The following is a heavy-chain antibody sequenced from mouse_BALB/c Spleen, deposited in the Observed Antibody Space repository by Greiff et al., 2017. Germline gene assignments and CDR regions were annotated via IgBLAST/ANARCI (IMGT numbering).Heavy chain of an antibody. CDR3: ARSRYGNLGAMDN. J-gene: IGHJ4*01. D-gene: IGHD2-10*02. Sequence: EVQGVESGGGLVQPGGSRKLSCAASGFTFSSFGMHWVRQAPEKGLEWVAYISSGSSTIYYADTVKGRFTISRDNPKNTLFLQMTSLRSEDTAMYYCARSRYGNLGAMDNWGQGTPLTASS. CDR1: GFTFSSFG. V-gene: IGHV5-17*02. CDR2: ISSGSSTI.